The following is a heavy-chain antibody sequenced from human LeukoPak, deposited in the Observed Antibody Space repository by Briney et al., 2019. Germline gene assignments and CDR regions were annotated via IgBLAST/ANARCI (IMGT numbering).Heavy chain of an antibody. CDR2: IRYDGSNK. CDR1: GFTFSSFG. V-gene: IGHV3-30*02. J-gene: IGHJ5*02. Sequence: GGSLRLSCAASGFTFSSFGIHWVRQAPGKGLEWVAFIRYDGSNKYYADSVKGRFTISRDNSKNTLYLQMNSLRAEDTAVYYCAKGSIVVVPAATNWFDPWGQGTLVTVSS. D-gene: IGHD2-2*01. CDR3: AKGSIVVVPAATNWFDP.